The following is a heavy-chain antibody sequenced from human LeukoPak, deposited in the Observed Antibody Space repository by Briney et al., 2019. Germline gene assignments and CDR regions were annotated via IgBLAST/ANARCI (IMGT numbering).Heavy chain of an antibody. CDR3: AKYGPQDSGSSHFDY. Sequence: GGSLRLSCEASGFTFSSYSISWVRQAPGKGLEWVSSISSSGNYIYYTDSVKGRFTISRDNAKNSLYLQMNSLRAEDTAVYYCAKYGPQDSGSSHFDYWGQGALVTVSS. CDR2: ISSSGNYI. D-gene: IGHD1-26*01. J-gene: IGHJ4*02. V-gene: IGHV3-21*01. CDR1: GFTFSSYS.